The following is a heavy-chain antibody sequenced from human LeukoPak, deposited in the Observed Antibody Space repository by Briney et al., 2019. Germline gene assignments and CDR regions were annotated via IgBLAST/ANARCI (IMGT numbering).Heavy chain of an antibody. CDR3: ARDSESWSGYNFDY. CDR1: GGSISSGSYY. D-gene: IGHD3-3*01. J-gene: IGHJ4*02. CDR2: IYTSGST. V-gene: IGHV4-61*02. Sequence: KPSETLSLTCTVSGGSISSGSYYWSWIRQPAGKGLEWIGRIYTSGSTNYNPSLKSRVTISVDTSKNQFSLKLSSVTAADTAVYYCARDSESWSGYNFDYWGKGTLVTVSS.